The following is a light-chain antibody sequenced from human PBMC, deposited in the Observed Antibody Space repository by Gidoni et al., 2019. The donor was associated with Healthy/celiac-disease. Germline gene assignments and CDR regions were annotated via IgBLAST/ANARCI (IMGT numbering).Light chain of an antibody. Sequence: EIVLTQSPGTLSLSPGERATLSCRASQSVSSSYLAWSQQKPGQAPRLLIYGASSRATGIPDRFSVSGSGTDFTLTISRLEPEDFAVYYCQQYGSSLCTFGQGTKLEIK. CDR2: GAS. CDR3: QQYGSSLCT. J-gene: IGKJ2*02. CDR1: QSVSSSY. V-gene: IGKV3-20*01.